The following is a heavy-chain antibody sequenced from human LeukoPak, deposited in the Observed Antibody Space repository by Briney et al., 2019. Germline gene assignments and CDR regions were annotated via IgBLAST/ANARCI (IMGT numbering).Heavy chain of an antibody. V-gene: IGHV3-23*01. J-gene: IGHJ4*02. CDR2: ISNSGGSGGRP. CDR1: GFTFSTYA. D-gene: IGHD3-22*01. CDR3: AKAMSTDHYDSSRFYRVDFDS. Sequence: GGSLRLSCAASGFTFSTYAMSWVRQAPGKGLEWVSAISNSGGSGGRPYYADSVKGRFIISGDNSKSTLYLQLSSLRAEDTAVYYCAKAMSTDHYDSSRFYRVDFDSWGQGTLVTVSS.